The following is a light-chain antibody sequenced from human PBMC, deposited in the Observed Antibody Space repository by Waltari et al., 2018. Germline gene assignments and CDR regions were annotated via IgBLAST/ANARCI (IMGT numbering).Light chain of an antibody. V-gene: IGKV1-39*01. CDR2: AAS. CDR3: QQSYDTPDYT. CDR1: QSISSC. J-gene: IGKJ2*01. Sequence: DLQMTQSPSSLSASVGDRVTITCRAGQSISSCLNWYQQKPGKAPKLLIYAASSLQSGVPSRFSGSGSGTDFTLTISSLQPEDFATYYCQQSYDTPDYTFGQGTKLEIK.